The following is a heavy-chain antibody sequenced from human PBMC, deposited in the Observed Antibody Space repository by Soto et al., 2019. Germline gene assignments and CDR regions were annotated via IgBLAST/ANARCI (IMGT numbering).Heavy chain of an antibody. Sequence: LSLTCTVSGGSISSTSYYWGWIRQPPGKGLEWIGTIYYSGIIYYNPSLKSRVTMSVDTSKKQFSLKLSSVIAADTAVYYCSRITMTGPGRGWCERWGKGNMVNVSS. CDR2: IYYSGII. CDR1: GGSISSTSYY. V-gene: IGHV4-39*01. J-gene: IGHJ5*02. D-gene: IGHD6-19*01. CDR3: SRITMTGPGRGWCER.